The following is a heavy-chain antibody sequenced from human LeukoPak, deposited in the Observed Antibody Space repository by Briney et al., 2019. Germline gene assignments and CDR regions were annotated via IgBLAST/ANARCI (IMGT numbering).Heavy chain of an antibody. CDR2: ISAYNGNT. CDR3: ARLMRLSSSGGTYSASQIDY. J-gene: IGHJ4*02. V-gene: IGHV1-18*01. CDR1: GYTFTSYG. D-gene: IGHD1-26*01. Sequence: VASVKVSCKASGYTFTSYGISWVRQAPGQGLEWMGWISAYNGNTNYAQKLQGRVTMTTDTSTSTAYMELRSLRSDDTAVYYCARLMRLSSSGGTYSASQIDYWGQGTLVTVSS.